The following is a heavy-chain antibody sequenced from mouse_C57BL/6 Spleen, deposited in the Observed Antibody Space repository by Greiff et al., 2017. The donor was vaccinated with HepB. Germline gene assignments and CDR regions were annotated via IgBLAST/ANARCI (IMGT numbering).Heavy chain of an antibody. CDR3: ARTAHYYGSSQGYLDY. Sequence: QVQLQQSGPELVKPGASVKISCKASGYAFSSSWMNWVKQRPGKGLEWIGRIYPGDGDTNYNGKFKGKATLTADKSSSTAYMQLSSLTSEDSAVYFCARTAHYYGSSQGYLDYWGQGTTLTVSS. J-gene: IGHJ2*01. V-gene: IGHV1-82*01. CDR1: GYAFSSSW. CDR2: IYPGDGDT. D-gene: IGHD1-1*01.